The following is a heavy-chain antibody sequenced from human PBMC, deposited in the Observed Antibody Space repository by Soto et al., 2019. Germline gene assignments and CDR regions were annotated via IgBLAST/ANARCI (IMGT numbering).Heavy chain of an antibody. V-gene: IGHV1-3*01. CDR3: ARERAVSANFFDY. Sequence: ASVKVSCKASGYTFTRYAIHWVRQAPGQGLEWMGWINAGSGSSRYSQNFQGRVNITRNTSASTAYMELSSLIFEDTGVYYCARERAVSANFFDYWGQGTLVTVSS. CDR2: INAGSGSS. J-gene: IGHJ4*02. CDR1: GYTFTRYA. D-gene: IGHD2-21*02.